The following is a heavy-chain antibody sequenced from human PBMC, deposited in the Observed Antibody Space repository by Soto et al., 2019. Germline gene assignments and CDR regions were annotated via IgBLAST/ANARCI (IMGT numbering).Heavy chain of an antibody. V-gene: IGHV1-69*13. CDR3: ASYDSSGYYPLGYYGMDV. CDR2: IIPIFGTA. J-gene: IGHJ6*02. CDR1: GGTFSSYA. D-gene: IGHD3-22*01. Sequence: VASVKVSCKASGGTFSSYAISWVRQAPGQGLEWMGGIIPIFGTANYAQKFQGRVTITADESTSTAYMELSSLRSEDTAVYYCASYDSSGYYPLGYYGMDVWGQGTTVTVSS.